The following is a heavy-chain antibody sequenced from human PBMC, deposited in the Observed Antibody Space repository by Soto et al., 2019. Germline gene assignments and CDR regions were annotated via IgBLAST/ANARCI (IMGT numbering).Heavy chain of an antibody. CDR3: ARATVVVVAARAGGMDV. D-gene: IGHD2-15*01. CDR1: GDSVSSNSAA. V-gene: IGHV6-1*01. J-gene: IGHJ6*02. CDR2: TYYRSKWYN. Sequence: PSQTLSLTCAISGDSVSSNSAAWNWIRQSPSRGLEWLGRTYYRSKWYNDYAVSVKSRITINPDTSKNQFSLQLNSVTPEDTAVYYCARATVVVVAARAGGMDVWGQGTTVTVSS.